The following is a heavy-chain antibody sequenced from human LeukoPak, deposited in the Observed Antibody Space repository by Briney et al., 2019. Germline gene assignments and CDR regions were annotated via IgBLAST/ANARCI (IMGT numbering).Heavy chain of an antibody. Sequence: PGGSLRLSCAASGFTLSSYAMHWVRQAPGKGLEYVSAISKNGGNTYYANSVKGRFSISRDSSKSTLYLQMGSLRTEDMAVYYCARVGEGRYYQYYYMDVWGKGTTVTVSS. D-gene: IGHD1-26*01. J-gene: IGHJ6*03. V-gene: IGHV3-64*01. CDR1: GFTLSSYA. CDR2: ISKNGGNT. CDR3: ARVGEGRYYQYYYMDV.